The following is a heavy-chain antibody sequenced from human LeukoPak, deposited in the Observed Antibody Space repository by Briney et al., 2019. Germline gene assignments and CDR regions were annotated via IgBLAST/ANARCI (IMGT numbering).Heavy chain of an antibody. CDR1: GGSISSGGYS. D-gene: IGHD2-2*01. Sequence: SETLSLTCAVSGGSISSGGYSWSWIRQPPGKGLEWIGEINHSGSTDYNPSLKSRVTISVDTSKNQFSLKLSSVTAADTAVYYCAGYGSGYCSSTSCYGDRSLDYWGQGTLVTVSS. V-gene: IGHV4-34*01. J-gene: IGHJ4*02. CDR2: INHSGST. CDR3: AGYGSGYCSSTSCYGDRSLDY.